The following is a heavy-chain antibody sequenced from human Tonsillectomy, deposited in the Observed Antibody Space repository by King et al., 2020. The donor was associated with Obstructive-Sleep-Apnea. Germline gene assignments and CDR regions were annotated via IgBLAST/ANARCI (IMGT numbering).Heavy chain of an antibody. CDR2: ISSTSSSP. CDR3: ARDPVLTGS. CDR1: GFTFIDYY. D-gene: IGHD2-8*02. Sequence: QVQLVESGGGLVKPGGSLRLSCAASGFTFIDYYMCWIRQAPGKGLEWLSCISSTSSSPKYADSVKGRFTISRDNVKNSLHLQMNSLRVEDTAIYYCARDPVLTGSWGQGTLVTVSS. V-gene: IGHV3-11*06. J-gene: IGHJ4*02.